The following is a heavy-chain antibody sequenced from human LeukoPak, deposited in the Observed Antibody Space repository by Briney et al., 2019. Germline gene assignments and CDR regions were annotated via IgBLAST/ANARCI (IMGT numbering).Heavy chain of an antibody. CDR3: ARDVGDYTNYYYGMDV. CDR2: IYTSGST. CDR1: GGSISSYY. V-gene: IGHV4-4*07. D-gene: IGHD1-26*01. J-gene: IGHJ6*02. Sequence: PSETLSLTCTVSGGSISSYYWSCIRQPAGKGLEWIGRIYTSGSTNYNPSLKSRVTMSVDTSKNQFSLKLSSVTAADTAVYYCARDVGDYTNYYYGMDVWGQGTTVTVSS.